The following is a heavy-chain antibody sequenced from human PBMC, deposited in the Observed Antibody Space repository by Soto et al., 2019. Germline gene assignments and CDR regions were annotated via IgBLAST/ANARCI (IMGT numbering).Heavy chain of an antibody. CDR2: ISYDGSNK. Sequence: QVQLVESGGGVVQPGRSLRLSCAASGFTFSSYAMHWVRQAPGKGLEWVAVISYDGSNKYYADSVKGRFTISRDNSKNTLYLQMNSLRAEDTAVYYCARPELYYFDYWGQGTLVTVSS. D-gene: IGHD1-26*01. J-gene: IGHJ4*02. V-gene: IGHV3-30-3*01. CDR1: GFTFSSYA. CDR3: ARPELYYFDY.